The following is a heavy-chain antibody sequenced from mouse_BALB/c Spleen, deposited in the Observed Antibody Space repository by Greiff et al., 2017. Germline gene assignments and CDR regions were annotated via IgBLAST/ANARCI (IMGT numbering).Heavy chain of an antibody. J-gene: IGHJ2*01. CDR1: GFTFSSFG. V-gene: IGHV5-17*02. Sequence: EVKLQQSGGGLVQPGGSRKLSCAASGFTFSSFGMHWVRQAPEKGLEWVAYISSGSSTIYYADTVKGRFTISRDNPKNTLFLQMTSLRSEDTAMYYCARSGGTDFDYWGQGTTLTVSS. CDR3: ARSGGTDFDY. CDR2: ISSGSSTI. D-gene: IGHD3-3*01.